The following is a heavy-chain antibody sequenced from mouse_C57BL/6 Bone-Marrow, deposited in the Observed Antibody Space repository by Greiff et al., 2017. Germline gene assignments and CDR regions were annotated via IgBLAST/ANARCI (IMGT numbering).Heavy chain of an antibody. CDR2: IDPENGDT. CDR1: GFNIKDAY. J-gene: IGHJ2*01. V-gene: IGHV14-4*01. CDR3: THYYYGSYYFDY. Sequence: VQLQQSGAELVRPGASVKLSCTASGFNIKDAYMHWVKQRPEQGLEWIGWIDPENGDTEYASKFQGKATIPADTSSNTAYLQLSSLTSEDTAVYYCTHYYYGSYYFDYWGQGTTLTVSS. D-gene: IGHD1-1*01.